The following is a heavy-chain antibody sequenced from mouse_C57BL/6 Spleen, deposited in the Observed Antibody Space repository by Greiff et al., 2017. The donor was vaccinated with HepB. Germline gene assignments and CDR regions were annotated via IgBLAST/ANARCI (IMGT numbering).Heavy chain of an antibody. CDR1: GYSFTSYY. CDR3: ARKGGVAEEWFAY. Sequence: VQLQQSGPELVKPGASVKISCKASGYSFTSYYIHWVKQRPGQGLEWIGWIYPGSGNTKYNEKFKGKATLTADTSSSTAYMQLSSLTSEDSAVYYCARKGGVAEEWFAYWGQGTLVTVSA. J-gene: IGHJ3*01. CDR2: IYPGSGNT. D-gene: IGHD1-1*01. V-gene: IGHV1-66*01.